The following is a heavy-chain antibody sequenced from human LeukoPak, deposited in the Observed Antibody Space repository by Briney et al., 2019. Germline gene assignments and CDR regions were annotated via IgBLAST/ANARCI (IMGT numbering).Heavy chain of an antibody. CDR3: ARDAVPYGSGSYYNGEFAY. Sequence: GASVKVSCEASGYTFTSYGISWVRQAPGQGLEWMGWISAYNGNTNYAQKLQGRVTMTTDTSTSTAYMELRSLRSDDTAVYYCARDAVPYGSGSYYNGEFAYWGQGTLVTVSS. J-gene: IGHJ4*02. CDR2: ISAYNGNT. CDR1: GYTFTSYG. V-gene: IGHV1-18*01. D-gene: IGHD3-10*01.